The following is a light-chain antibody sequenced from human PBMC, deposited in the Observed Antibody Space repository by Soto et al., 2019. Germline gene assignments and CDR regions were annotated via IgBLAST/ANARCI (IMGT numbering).Light chain of an antibody. Sequence: QSALTQPASVSGSPGQSITISCTGTTSDVGAYNYVSWYQQHPGEAPRLMIYDVSYRPSGVSNRFSGSKSGNTASLTISLLRAEDEADYYCSSYSSISYVIFGGGTQLTVL. J-gene: IGLJ2*01. CDR2: DVS. V-gene: IGLV2-14*01. CDR1: TSDVGAYNY. CDR3: SSYSSISYVI.